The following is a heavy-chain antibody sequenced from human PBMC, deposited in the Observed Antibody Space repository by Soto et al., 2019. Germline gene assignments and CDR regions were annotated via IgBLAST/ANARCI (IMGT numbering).Heavy chain of an antibody. CDR2: ISSGTTI. Sequence: GGSLRLSCAASGFTFSTYSMNWVRQAPGKGLEWVSSISSGTTIYYADSVKGRFTISRDNAKNSLYLQMNSLRAEDTAVYYCAKGPAIVLVPAAMNYYYGMDVWGQGTTVTVSS. CDR3: AKGPAIVLVPAAMNYYYGMDV. V-gene: IGHV3-21*01. CDR1: GFTFSTYS. D-gene: IGHD2-2*01. J-gene: IGHJ6*02.